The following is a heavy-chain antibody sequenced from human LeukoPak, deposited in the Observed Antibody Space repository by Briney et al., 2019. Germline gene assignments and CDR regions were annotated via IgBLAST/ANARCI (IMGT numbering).Heavy chain of an antibody. Sequence: GGSLRLSCAASEFTFSNAWMSWVRQAPGKGLEWVGRIKSKTDGGTTDYAAPVKGRFTISRDDSKNTLYLQMNSLKTEDTAVYYCTTEYYDILTGYFPIDYWGQGTLVTVSS. J-gene: IGHJ4*02. CDR3: TTEYYDILTGYFPIDY. CDR2: IKSKTDGGTT. CDR1: EFTFSNAW. D-gene: IGHD3-9*01. V-gene: IGHV3-15*01.